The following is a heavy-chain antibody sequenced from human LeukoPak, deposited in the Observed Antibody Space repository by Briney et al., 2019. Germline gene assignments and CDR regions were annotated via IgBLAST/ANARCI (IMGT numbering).Heavy chain of an antibody. CDR1: GYTFTSYY. CDR2: INPSGGST. D-gene: IGHD6-13*01. J-gene: IGHJ6*03. Sequence: GASVKVSCKASGYTFTSYYMHWVRQAPGQGFEWMGIINPSGGSTSYAQKFQGRVTMTRDMSTSTVYMELSSLRSEDTAVYYCARDRAGYSSSWYYYYYYMDVWGKGTTVTVSS. V-gene: IGHV1-46*01. CDR3: ARDRAGYSSSWYYYYYYMDV.